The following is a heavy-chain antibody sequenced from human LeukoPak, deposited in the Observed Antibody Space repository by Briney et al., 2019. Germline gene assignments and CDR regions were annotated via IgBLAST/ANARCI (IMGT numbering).Heavy chain of an antibody. Sequence: SVKVSCKASGGTFSSYAVSWVRQAPGQGLEWMGGIIPIFGTANYAQKFQGRVTITADESTSTAYMELSSPRSEDTAVYYCARGEQYYYYYYMDVWGKGTTVTVSS. CDR1: GGTFSSYA. D-gene: IGHD1/OR15-1a*01. CDR2: IIPIFGTA. CDR3: ARGEQYYYYYYMDV. V-gene: IGHV1-69*13. J-gene: IGHJ6*03.